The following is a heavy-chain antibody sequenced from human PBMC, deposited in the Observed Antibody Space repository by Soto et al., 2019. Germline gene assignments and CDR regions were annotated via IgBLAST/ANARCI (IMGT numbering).Heavy chain of an antibody. CDR2: IYYSGST. CDR1: GGSISSGGYY. J-gene: IGHJ6*02. CDR3: ARTVSSSKGMDV. Sequence: PSETLSLTCTVSGGSISSGGYYWSWVRQHPGKGLEWIGYIYYSGSTYYNPSLKSRVTISVDTSKNQFSLKLSSVTAADTAVYYCARTVSSSKGMDVSGQGTTVTVSS. V-gene: IGHV4-31*03. D-gene: IGHD6-6*01.